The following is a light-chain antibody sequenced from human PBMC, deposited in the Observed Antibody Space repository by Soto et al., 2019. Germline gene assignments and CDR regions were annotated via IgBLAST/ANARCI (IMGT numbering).Light chain of an antibody. Sequence: QSALTQPASVSGSPGQSITISCTGTSTDVGGYNHVSWYQQHPGKAPKLLISDVSNRPSGVSFRFSGSKSGNTASLTISGLQAEDEADYYCNSYAGGTTLYLFGTGTKLTVL. J-gene: IGLJ1*01. V-gene: IGLV2-14*01. CDR1: STDVGGYNH. CDR2: DVS. CDR3: NSYAGGTTLYL.